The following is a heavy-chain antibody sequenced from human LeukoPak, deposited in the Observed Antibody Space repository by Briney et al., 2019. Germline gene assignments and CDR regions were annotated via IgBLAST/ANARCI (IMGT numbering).Heavy chain of an antibody. CDR3: ARGQRSSGWYRGSY. CDR2: IKQDGSEK. V-gene: IGHV3-7*01. J-gene: IGHJ4*02. Sequence: PGGSLRLSCAASGFTFSSYWMSWVRQAPRKGLEWVANIKQDGSEKYYVDSVKGRFTISRDNAKNSLYLQMNSLRAEDTAVYYCARGQRSSGWYRGSYWGQGTLVTVSS. D-gene: IGHD6-19*01. CDR1: GFTFSSYW.